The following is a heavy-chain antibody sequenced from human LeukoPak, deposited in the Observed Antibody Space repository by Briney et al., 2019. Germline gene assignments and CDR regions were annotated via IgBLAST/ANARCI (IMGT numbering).Heavy chain of an antibody. CDR2: ISPYNGNT. J-gene: IGHJ3*02. Sequence: ASVKVSCKASGYTFINSGISWVRQAPGQGLEWMGWISPYNGNTDYALKFQDGVTMTTDASTSTAYMELRSLRSDDTALYYCARQLWSDGENAFDIWGQGTMVTVSA. D-gene: IGHD5-18*01. V-gene: IGHV1-18*01. CDR3: ARQLWSDGENAFDI. CDR1: GYTFINSG.